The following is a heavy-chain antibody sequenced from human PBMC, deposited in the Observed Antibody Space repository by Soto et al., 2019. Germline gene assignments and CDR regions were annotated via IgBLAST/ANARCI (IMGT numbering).Heavy chain of an antibody. D-gene: IGHD3-16*01. CDR1: GYTFTSYY. CDR3: ARYDYVWGSSHGIDV. CDR2: INPSGGST. V-gene: IGHV1-46*03. J-gene: IGHJ6*02. Sequence: QVQLVQSGAEVKKPGASVKVSCKASGYTFTSYYMHWVRQAPGQGLEWMGIINPSGGSTSYAQKFQDRVTMTSDTSTITASMELRSLRSEDKAVYYCARYDYVWGSSHGIDVWGQGTTVTVSS.